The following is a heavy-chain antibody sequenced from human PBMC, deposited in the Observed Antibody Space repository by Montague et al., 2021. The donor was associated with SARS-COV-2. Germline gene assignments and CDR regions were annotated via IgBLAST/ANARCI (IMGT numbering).Heavy chain of an antibody. CDR2: IFYSGAT. V-gene: IGHV4-39*07. J-gene: IGHJ6*02. CDR1: GGSIISSDHY. D-gene: IGHD4-17*01. Sequence: SETLSLTCTVSGGSIISSDHYWAWIRQPPGGALEWIGNIFYSGATYYNLSLQSRVTISIDTSKNQFSLKVTSVVAADTAVYYCVRDCDYATPSGMDVWGHGTTVIVSS. CDR3: VRDCDYATPSGMDV.